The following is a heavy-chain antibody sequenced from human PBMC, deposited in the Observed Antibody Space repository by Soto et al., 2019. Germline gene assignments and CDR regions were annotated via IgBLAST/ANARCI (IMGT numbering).Heavy chain of an antibody. J-gene: IGHJ6*03. CDR3: ARDRTDDYGDYYYYYMDV. V-gene: IGHV7-4-1*01. D-gene: IGHD4-17*01. CDR2: INTNTGNP. CDR1: GYTFTSYA. Sequence: ASVKVSCKASGYTFTSYAMNWVRQAPGQGLEWMGWINTNTGNPTYAQGFTGRFVFSLDASVSTAYLQICSLKAEDTAVYYCARDRTDDYGDYYYYYMDVWGKGTTVTVSS.